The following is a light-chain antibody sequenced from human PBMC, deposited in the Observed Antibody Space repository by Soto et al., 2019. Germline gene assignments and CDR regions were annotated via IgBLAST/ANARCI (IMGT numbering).Light chain of an antibody. CDR1: QSVSSY. Sequence: EIVLTQSPATLSLSPGERATLSCRASQSVSSYLAWYQQKPGQAPRLLIYDSSSRATGIPDRFSGSGSGTEFTLTISSLQPDDFATYYCQQYNSYRWTFGLGTKVDIK. CDR2: DSS. V-gene: IGKV3-11*01. CDR3: QQYNSYRWT. J-gene: IGKJ1*01.